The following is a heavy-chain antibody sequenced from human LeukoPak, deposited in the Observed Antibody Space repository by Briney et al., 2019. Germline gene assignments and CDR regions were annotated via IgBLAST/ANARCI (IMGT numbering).Heavy chain of an antibody. CDR2: INHSGST. Sequence: ASESLSLTCAVQGGSFSNYHWSWIRQPPGKGLEWIGEINHSGSTNYNPSLESRVTLSVNTSKSQFALKLGSVTAADTGIYYCARSGAIFGVVVIRSYFDYWGQGILVTVSS. J-gene: IGHJ4*02. V-gene: IGHV4-34*01. CDR1: GGSFSNYH. CDR3: ARSGAIFGVVVIRSYFDY. D-gene: IGHD3-3*01.